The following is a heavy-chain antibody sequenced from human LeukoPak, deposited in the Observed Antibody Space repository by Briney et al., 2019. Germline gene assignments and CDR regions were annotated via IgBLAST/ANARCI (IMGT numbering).Heavy chain of an antibody. CDR1: GFTFSSYW. V-gene: IGHV3-7*01. CDR2: IKQDGSEK. CDR3: ARFRVSSRYGSIYY. J-gene: IGHJ4*02. Sequence: GESLRLSCAAAGFTFSSYWMSWVRQAPGKGLEWVANIKQDGSEKYYVDSVKGRFTISRDNAKNSLYLQMNSLRAEDTAVYYCARFRVSSRYGSIYYWVQGTLVTVSS. D-gene: IGHD6-13*01.